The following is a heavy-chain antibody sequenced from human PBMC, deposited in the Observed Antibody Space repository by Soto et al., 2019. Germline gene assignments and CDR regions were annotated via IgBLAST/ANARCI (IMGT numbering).Heavy chain of an antibody. CDR2: INPSGGST. J-gene: IGHJ6*02. CDR3: ARDRRYCSGGSCSTTSYYYYGMDV. Sequence: QVQLVQSGAEVKKPGASVKVSCKASGYTFTSYYMHWVRQAPGQGLEWMGIINPSGGSTSYAEKFQERVTMTRDTYTSKVYMALSSLHSEDTAVYYCARDRRYCSGGSCSTTSYYYYGMDVWGQGTTVTVSS. D-gene: IGHD2-15*01. CDR1: GYTFTSYY. V-gene: IGHV1-46*01.